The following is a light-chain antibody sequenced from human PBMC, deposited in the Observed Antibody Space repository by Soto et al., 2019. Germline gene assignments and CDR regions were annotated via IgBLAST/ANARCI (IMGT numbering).Light chain of an antibody. V-gene: IGKV1-33*01. Sequence: DIQMTQSPSSLSASVGDRVTITCQASQDIKNYLNWYQQKSGKAPKLLIYDASDLETGVPSRFGGSGSWTDFTVTINRLQPEDIATYYCQQYDNLPLTFGGETKVEIK. CDR1: QDIKNY. J-gene: IGKJ4*01. CDR3: QQYDNLPLT. CDR2: DAS.